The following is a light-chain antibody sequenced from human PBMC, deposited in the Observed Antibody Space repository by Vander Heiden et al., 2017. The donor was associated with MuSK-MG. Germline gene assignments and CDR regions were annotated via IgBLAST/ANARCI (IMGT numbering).Light chain of an antibody. V-gene: IGKV1-5*03. Sequence: DIQMTQSPSTLSASVGDRVTITCRASQSISSWLAWYQQKPGKAPKLLIYKASSLESGVPSRFSGGGSGTEFTLTIISLQPDDFATYYCQQYDSYPIYTFGQGTKLEIK. CDR2: KAS. CDR1: QSISSW. J-gene: IGKJ2*01. CDR3: QQYDSYPIYT.